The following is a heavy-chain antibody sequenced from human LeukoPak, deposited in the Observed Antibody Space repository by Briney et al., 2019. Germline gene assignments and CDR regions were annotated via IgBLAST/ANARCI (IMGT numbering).Heavy chain of an antibody. Sequence: PRGSLRLSSAAPGFTFSDYYMSWIRQAPGKGPEWVSYISSSGSTIYYADSVKGRFTISRDNAKNSLYLQMNSLRAEDTAVYYCARGGEGAPSWFDYWGQGTLVTVSS. CDR2: ISSSGSTI. CDR3: ARGGEGAPSWFDY. V-gene: IGHV3-11*01. CDR1: GFTFSDYY. J-gene: IGHJ4*02. D-gene: IGHD1-26*01.